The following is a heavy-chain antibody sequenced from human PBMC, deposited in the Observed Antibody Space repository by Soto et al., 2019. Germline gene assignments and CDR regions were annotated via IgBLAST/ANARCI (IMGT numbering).Heavy chain of an antibody. CDR3: ASVGAYCEGHCNRSSYGVDV. V-gene: IGHV4-39*01. CDR1: GGSVSSDIHY. D-gene: IGHD2-21*01. Sequence: SETLSLTCSVSGGSVSSDIHYWGWIRQPPGKGLEWIGAMHYSGATYYKLSLESRVSISIDTSKNEFSLRLTSAAAADTAIYYCASVGAYCEGHCNRSSYGVDVWGQGXTVTVSS. CDR2: MHYSGAT. J-gene: IGHJ6*02.